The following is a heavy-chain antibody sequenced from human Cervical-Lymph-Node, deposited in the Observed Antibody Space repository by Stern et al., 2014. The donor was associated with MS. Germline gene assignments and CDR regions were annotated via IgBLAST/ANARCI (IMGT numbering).Heavy chain of an antibody. CDR1: GGTFSSHA. J-gene: IGHJ6*02. CDR3: ASSVGELTPEAV. V-gene: IGHV1-69*01. Sequence: VQLVESGAEVKKPGSSVRVSCKASGGTFSSHAISWVRQAPGQVLEWMGGLLPCVGTSNIAQNFQGRVPMTADDSASTAFMEVSSLRSEDTAVYYCASSVGELTPEAVWGQGTTVTVFS. CDR2: LLPCVGTS. D-gene: IGHD3-10*01.